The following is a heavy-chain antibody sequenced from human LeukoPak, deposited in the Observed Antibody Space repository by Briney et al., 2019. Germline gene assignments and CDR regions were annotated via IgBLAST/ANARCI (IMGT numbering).Heavy chain of an antibody. CDR1: GGSISSGGYY. CDR3: ARGTFGNWNLDY. V-gene: IGHV4-30-2*01. Sequence: SETLSLACTVSGGSISSGGYYWSWIRQPPGKGLEWIGYIYHSGSTYYNPSLKSRVTISVDRSKNQFSLKLSSVTAADTAVYYCARGTFGNWNLDYWGQGTLVTVSS. J-gene: IGHJ4*02. D-gene: IGHD1-1*01. CDR2: IYHSGST.